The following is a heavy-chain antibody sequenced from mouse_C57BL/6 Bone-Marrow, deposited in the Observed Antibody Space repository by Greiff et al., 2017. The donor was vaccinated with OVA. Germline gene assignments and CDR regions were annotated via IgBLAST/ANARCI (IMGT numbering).Heavy chain of an antibody. CDR1: GFSLTSYG. CDR3: ARKGKLGPSWFAY. Sequence: QVQLKESGPGLVQPSQSLSITCTVSGFSLTSYGVHWVRQSPGKGLEWLGVIWSGGSTDYNAAFISRLSISKDNSKSQVFFKMNSLQADDTAIYYCARKGKLGPSWFAYWGQGTLVTVSA. V-gene: IGHV2-2*01. J-gene: IGHJ3*01. D-gene: IGHD4-1*01. CDR2: IWSGGST.